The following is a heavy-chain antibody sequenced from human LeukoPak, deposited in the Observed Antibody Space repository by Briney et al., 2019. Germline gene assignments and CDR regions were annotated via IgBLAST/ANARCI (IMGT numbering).Heavy chain of an antibody. CDR1: GFTVSSTY. CDR3: ARDSH. CDR2: IYNGCSR. V-gene: IGHV3-53*01. J-gene: IGHJ4*02. Sequence: GGSLRLSCAASGFTVSSTYMNWVRQAPGKGLGGVSIIYNGCSRYYADSVQGRFTIYRDKSKNSLYLQVKNLRAEDTGVYYCARDSHGGQGTLVTVSS.